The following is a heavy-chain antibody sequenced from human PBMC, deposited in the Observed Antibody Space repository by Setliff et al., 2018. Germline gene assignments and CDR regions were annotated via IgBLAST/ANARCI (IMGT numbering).Heavy chain of an antibody. CDR1: GGTFSNIG. CDR3: ARGYCSGGSCADFDY. Sequence: ASVKVSCKASGGTFSNIGISWVRQAPGQGLEWVGWINTNTGFPTYAQGFTGRFVFSLDTSVSTAYLQISSVKAEDTAVYYCARGYCSGGSCADFDYWGQGTLVTVSS. D-gene: IGHD2-15*01. CDR2: INTNTGFP. J-gene: IGHJ4*02. V-gene: IGHV7-4-1*02.